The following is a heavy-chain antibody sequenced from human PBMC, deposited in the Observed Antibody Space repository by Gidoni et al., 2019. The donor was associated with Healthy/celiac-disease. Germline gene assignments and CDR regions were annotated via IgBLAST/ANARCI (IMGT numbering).Heavy chain of an antibody. V-gene: IGHV2-26*01. CDR3: ARKLEAVVVITDRTKPYNWFDP. Sequence: QVTLKESGPVLVKPTETLTLTCTVSGFSLSNARMGVSWIRQPPGKALEWLAHIFSNDEKSYSTSLKSRLTISKDTSKSQVVLTMTNMDPVDTATYYCARKLEAVVVITDRTKPYNWFDPWGQGTLVTVSS. D-gene: IGHD3-22*01. J-gene: IGHJ5*02. CDR1: GFSLSNARMG. CDR2: IFSNDEK.